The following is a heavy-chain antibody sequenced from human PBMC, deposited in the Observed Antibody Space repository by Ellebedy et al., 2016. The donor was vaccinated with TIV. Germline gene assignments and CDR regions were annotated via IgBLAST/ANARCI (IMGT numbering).Heavy chain of an antibody. V-gene: IGHV3-74*01. CDR1: GFTFSSYW. Sequence: GGSLRLSXAASGFTFSSYWMHWVRQAPGKGLVWVSRINSDGSSTSYADSVKDRFTISRDNAKNTLYLQMNSLRAEDTAVYYCAKDQELDHFDYWGQGTLVTVSS. CDR3: AKDQELDHFDY. D-gene: IGHD3-10*01. CDR2: INSDGSST. J-gene: IGHJ4*02.